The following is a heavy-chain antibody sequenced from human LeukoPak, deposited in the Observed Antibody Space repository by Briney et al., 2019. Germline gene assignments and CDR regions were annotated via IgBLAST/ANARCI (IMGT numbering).Heavy chain of an antibody. D-gene: IGHD1-26*01. J-gene: IGHJ6*03. CDR1: GDSISSSSYY. V-gene: IGHV4-61*02. CDR3: ARVVGATNEYYYYYYMDV. Sequence: SETLSLTCTVSGDSISSSSYYWSWIRQPAGKGLEWIGRIYTSGSTNYNPSLKSRVTISVDTSKNQFSLKLSSVTAADTAVYYCARVVGATNEYYYYYYMDVWGKGTTVTISS. CDR2: IYTSGST.